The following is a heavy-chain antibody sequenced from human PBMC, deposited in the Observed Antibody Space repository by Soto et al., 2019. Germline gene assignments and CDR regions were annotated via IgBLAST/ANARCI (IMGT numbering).Heavy chain of an antibody. J-gene: IGHJ6*02. Sequence: ASVKVSCKASGGSFSSYGITWVRQAPGQGLEWMGGIIPIIGTTKYAQKFQGRVTITADESTTTAYMELSSLISEDTAVYYCARELKEPGSYYYYGLDVWGQGTTVTVSS. D-gene: IGHD3-10*01. CDR3: ARELKEPGSYYYYGLDV. CDR1: GGSFSSYG. V-gene: IGHV1-69*13. CDR2: IIPIIGTT.